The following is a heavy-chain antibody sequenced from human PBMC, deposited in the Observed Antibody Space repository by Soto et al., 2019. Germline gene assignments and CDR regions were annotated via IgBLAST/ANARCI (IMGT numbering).Heavy chain of an antibody. Sequence: PSETLSLTCAVDGGSFSGYYWSWIRQPPGKGLEWIGEINHSGSTNYNPSLKSRVTISVDTSKNQFSLKLSSVPAADTAVYYCARGGNSGYVWWGQGTLVTVSS. V-gene: IGHV4-34*01. D-gene: IGHD5-12*01. CDR2: INHSGST. CDR1: GGSFSGYY. J-gene: IGHJ4*02. CDR3: ARGGNSGYVW.